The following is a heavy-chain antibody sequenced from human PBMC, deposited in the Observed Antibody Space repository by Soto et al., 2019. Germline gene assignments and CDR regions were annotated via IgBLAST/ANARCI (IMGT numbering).Heavy chain of an antibody. J-gene: IGHJ5*02. CDR1: GFIFRGNG. CDR2: ISYDGSNK. CDR3: VKDWAERIQYYYGSGSLMEGLDP. V-gene: IGHV3-30*18. Sequence: QPGGSLRLSCAVSGFIFRGNGMHWVRQAPGKGLEWLAVISYDGSNKYYADSVKGRFIISRDNSKNTLYLQMNSLRAEDTAVYYCVKDWAERIQYYYGSGSLMEGLDPWGQGTLVTVSS. D-gene: IGHD3-10*01.